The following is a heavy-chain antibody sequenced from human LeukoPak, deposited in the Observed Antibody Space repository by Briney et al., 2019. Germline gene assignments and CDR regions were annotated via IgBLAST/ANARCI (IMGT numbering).Heavy chain of an antibody. D-gene: IGHD3-3*01. CDR1: GFTFSSYW. Sequence: GGSLRLSCAASGFTFSSYWMSWVRQAPGKGLEWVANIKQDGSEKYYVDSVKGRFTISRDNAKNSLYLQMNSLRAEDTAVYYCARDYRDTISFTFFDYWGQGTLVTVSS. CDR2: IKQDGSEK. CDR3: ARDYRDTISFTFFDY. V-gene: IGHV3-7*01. J-gene: IGHJ4*02.